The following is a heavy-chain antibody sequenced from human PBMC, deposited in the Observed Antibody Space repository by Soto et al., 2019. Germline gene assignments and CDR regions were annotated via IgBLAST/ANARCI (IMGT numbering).Heavy chain of an antibody. CDR3: ARTRRYSTSPYYFDY. V-gene: IGHV1-18*01. D-gene: IGHD1-26*01. Sequence: ASVKVSCKASVYTFTSYGISWVRQAPGQGLEWMGWISAYNGNTNYAQKLQGRVTMTTDTSTSTAYMELRSLRSDDTAVYYCARTRRYSTSPYYFDYWGQGTLVTVSS. J-gene: IGHJ4*02. CDR1: VYTFTSYG. CDR2: ISAYNGNT.